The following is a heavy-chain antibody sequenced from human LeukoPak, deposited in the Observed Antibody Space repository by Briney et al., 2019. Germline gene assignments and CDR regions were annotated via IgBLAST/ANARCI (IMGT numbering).Heavy chain of an antibody. CDR2: ISGSGGST. CDR3: AKDEIAARSPYYFDY. V-gene: IGHV3-23*01. D-gene: IGHD6-13*01. J-gene: IGHJ4*02. Sequence: GRSLRLSCAASGFTFSSYSMSWVRQAPGKGLEWVSAISGSGGSTYYADSVKGRFTISRDNSKNTMYLQMNSLRAEDTAVYYCAKDEIAARSPYYFDYWGQGTLVTVSS. CDR1: GFTFSSYS.